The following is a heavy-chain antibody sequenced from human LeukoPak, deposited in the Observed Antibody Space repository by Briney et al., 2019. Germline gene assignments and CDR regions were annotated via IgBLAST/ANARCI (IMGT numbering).Heavy chain of an antibody. CDR3: ARRVRIAAPFNP. CDR2: INHSGST. Sequence: SETLSLTCAVYGDSLSGYNWSWIRQPPGKGLEWIGEINHSGSTNYNPSLKSRVTVSVDTSKNQFSLKLTSVTAADTAVYYCARRVRIAAPFNPWGQGTLVIVSS. CDR1: GDSLSGYN. J-gene: IGHJ5*02. D-gene: IGHD6-13*01. V-gene: IGHV4-34*01.